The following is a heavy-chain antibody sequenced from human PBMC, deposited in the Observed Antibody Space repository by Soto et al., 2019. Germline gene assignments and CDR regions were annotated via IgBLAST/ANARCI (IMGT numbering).Heavy chain of an antibody. CDR1: GYSFISHW. J-gene: IGHJ4*02. D-gene: IGHD6-19*01. CDR2: INPGDSDI. CDR3: TRPQSSGWYDY. V-gene: IGHV5-51*01. Sequence: GESLKISCKGSGYSFISHWIAWVRQTPGKGLEWMGIINPGDSDIRYSPSFQGQVTISADKSINTAYLQWSSLKASDTATYYCTRPQSSGWYDYWGQGTLVTVSS.